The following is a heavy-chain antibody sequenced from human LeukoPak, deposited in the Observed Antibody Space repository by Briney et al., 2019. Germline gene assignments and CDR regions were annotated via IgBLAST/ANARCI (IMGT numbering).Heavy chain of an antibody. CDR2: ISGSGGST. V-gene: IGHV3-23*01. CDR3: AKDPYYYDSSGYPYFDY. CDR1: GFTFSSYA. D-gene: IGHD3-22*01. J-gene: IGHJ4*02. Sequence: GGSLRLSCAASGFTFSSYAMSWVRQAPGKGLEWVSAISGSGGSTYYADSVKGRFTISRDNSKNTLYLQMNSLRAEDTAVYYCAKDPYYYDSSGYPYFDYWGQGTLVTVSS.